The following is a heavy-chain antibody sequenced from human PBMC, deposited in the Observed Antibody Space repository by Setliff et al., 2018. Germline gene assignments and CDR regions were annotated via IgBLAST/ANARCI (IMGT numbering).Heavy chain of an antibody. J-gene: IGHJ4*02. CDR2: IYHSGST. D-gene: IGHD2-21*02. CDR1: GGSISSSNW. V-gene: IGHV4-4*02. CDR3: ARHWDFCGGDCPHNSIDY. Sequence: SETLSLTCAVSGGSISSSNWWSWVRQPPGKGLEWIGEIYHSGSTNYNPSLKSRVTISVDKSKNQFSLKLSSVTAADTAVYYCARHWDFCGGDCPHNSIDYWGQGTLVTVSS.